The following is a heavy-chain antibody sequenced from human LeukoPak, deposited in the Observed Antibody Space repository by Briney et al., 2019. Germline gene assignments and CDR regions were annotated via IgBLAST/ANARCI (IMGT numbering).Heavy chain of an antibody. CDR2: ISYDGRNQ. D-gene: IGHD1-26*01. CDR3: VKDRTINGRSSPFDS. J-gene: IGHJ4*02. Sequence: GTSLRLSCAASGFSFTTYGMHWVRQAPLKGLEWLAAISYDGRNQNYADSVKGRFTIFRDNSQNTLYLQMNSLRAGDTALYYCVKDRTINGRSSPFDSWGQGTLVTVSS. CDR1: GFSFTTYG. V-gene: IGHV3-30*18.